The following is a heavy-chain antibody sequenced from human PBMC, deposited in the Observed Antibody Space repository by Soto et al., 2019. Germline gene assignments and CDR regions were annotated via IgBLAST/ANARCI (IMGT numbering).Heavy chain of an antibody. D-gene: IGHD6-13*01. Sequence: GGSLRLSCGASGITFIADAMSWVRQAPGKGLEWVSAISGSGATTYYADSVKGRFTISRDKSKNTLYLQMNSLRAEDTALYYCAKSFSSNWYDYFDYCGQGSLVTVS. CDR1: GITFIADA. CDR3: AKSFSSNWYDYFDY. J-gene: IGHJ4*02. V-gene: IGHV3-23*01. CDR2: ISGSGATT.